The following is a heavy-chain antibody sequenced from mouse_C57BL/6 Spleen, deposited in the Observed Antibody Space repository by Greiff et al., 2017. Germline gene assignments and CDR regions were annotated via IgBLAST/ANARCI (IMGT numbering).Heavy chain of an antibody. J-gene: IGHJ3*01. V-gene: IGHV1-26*01. CDR1: GYTFTDYY. CDR3: ARDDPCAY. CDR2: INPNNGGT. Sequence: EVQLQQSGPELVKPGASVKISCKASGYTFTDYYMNWVKQSHGKSLEWIGDINPNNGGTSYNQKFKGKATLTVDKSSSTAYMELRSLTSEDSAGYYCARDDPCAYWGQGTLVTVSA.